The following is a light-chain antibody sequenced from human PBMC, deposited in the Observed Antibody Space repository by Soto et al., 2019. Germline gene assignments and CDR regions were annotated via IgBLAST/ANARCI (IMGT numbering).Light chain of an antibody. Sequence: EIVLTQSPGTLSLSPGERATLSCRASQNVTNTYLAWYQQKPGQAPRLLIYVASSRANGIPDRFSGSASGTDFNLTISRLEPEDCAVYYCQQYGNLPWTFGQGTKVDIK. CDR2: VAS. V-gene: IGKV3-20*01. J-gene: IGKJ1*01. CDR1: QNVTNTY. CDR3: QQYGNLPWT.